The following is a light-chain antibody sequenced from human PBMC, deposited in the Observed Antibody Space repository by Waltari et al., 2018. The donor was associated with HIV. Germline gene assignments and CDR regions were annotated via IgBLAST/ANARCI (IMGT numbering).Light chain of an antibody. J-gene: IGLJ2*01. CDR2: DVT. CDR1: ADSIAEYNH. CDR3: ASYRTAYTMV. V-gene: IGLV2-14*03. Sequence: PGQWVTISFSGTADSIAEYNHVSWYQLPPGKAPKLIIYDVTYRPSGVSDRFSGSKSGNAASLTISGLQPEDEGDYFCASYRTAYTMVFGGGTRLTV.